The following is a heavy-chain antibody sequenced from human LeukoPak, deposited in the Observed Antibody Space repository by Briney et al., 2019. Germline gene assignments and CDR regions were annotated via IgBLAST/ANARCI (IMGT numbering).Heavy chain of an antibody. D-gene: IGHD1-26*01. V-gene: IGHV3-30*02. J-gene: IGHJ3*02. Sequence: PGGSLRLSCAASGFTFSSYGMHWVRQAPGKGLEWVAFIRYDGSNKYYADSVKGRFTISRDNSKNTLYLQMNSLRAEDTAVYYCARHSWDGRGAFDIWGQGAMVTVSS. CDR1: GFTFSSYG. CDR3: ARHSWDGRGAFDI. CDR2: IRYDGSNK.